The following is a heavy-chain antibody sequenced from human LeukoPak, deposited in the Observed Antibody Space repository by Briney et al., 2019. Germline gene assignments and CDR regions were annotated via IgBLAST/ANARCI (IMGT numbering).Heavy chain of an antibody. CDR3: ARRLTTGTNDY. CDR2: IYNSGSP. CDR1: GGSISSHN. D-gene: IGHD1-7*01. V-gene: IGHV4-59*11. J-gene: IGHJ4*02. Sequence: PSETLSLTCTVSGGSISSHNWNWIRQPPGKGLEWIGDIYNSGSPNYNPSLKSRLTISVDTSKSQFSLRLSSVTAADTAVYYCARRLTTGTNDYWGQGTLVTVSS.